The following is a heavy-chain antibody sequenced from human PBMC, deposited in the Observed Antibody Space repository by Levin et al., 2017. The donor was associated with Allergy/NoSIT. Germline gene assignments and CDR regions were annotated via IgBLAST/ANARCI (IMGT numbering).Heavy chain of an antibody. CDR1: GFTISSNY. V-gene: IGHV3-53*01. CDR3: ARGSPGSGYSFDY. CDR2: IYSGGST. Sequence: GGSLRLSCAASGFTISSNYMSWVRQAPGKGLEWVSVIYSGGSTYYADSVKGRFTISRDNSKNTLYLQMNSLRAEDTAVYYCARGSPGSGYSFDYWGQGTLVTVSS. J-gene: IGHJ4*02. D-gene: IGHD3-3*01.